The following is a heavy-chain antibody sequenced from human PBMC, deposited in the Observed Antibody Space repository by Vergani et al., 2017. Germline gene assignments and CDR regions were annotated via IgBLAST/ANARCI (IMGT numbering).Heavy chain of an antibody. CDR1: GFTFRNYA. CDR3: ARERNAYYDFWSGYYTQYYFDY. V-gene: IGHV3-23*04. Sequence: EVQLVESGGGLVQPGGSLRLSCAASGFTFRNYAMTWVRQAPGKGLEWVSIISDNGGTTYYADSVKGRFTISRDNAKNSLYLQMNSLRAEDTALYYCARERNAYYDFWSGYYTQYYFDYWGQGTLVTVSS. CDR2: ISDNGGTT. J-gene: IGHJ4*02. D-gene: IGHD3-3*01.